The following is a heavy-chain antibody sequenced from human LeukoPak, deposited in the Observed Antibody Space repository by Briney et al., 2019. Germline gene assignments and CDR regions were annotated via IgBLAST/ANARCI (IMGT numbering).Heavy chain of an antibody. CDR1: GGSFSGYY. V-gene: IGHV4-34*01. J-gene: IGHJ4*02. Sequence: SETLSLTCAVYGGSFSGYYWSWIRQPPGKGLEWIGEINHSGSTNYNPSLKSRVTISVDTSKNQFSLKLNSVTAADTAVYYCARDGVYSRTWYGFFDYWGQGILVTVSS. D-gene: IGHD6-13*01. CDR2: INHSGST. CDR3: ARDGVYSRTWYGFFDY.